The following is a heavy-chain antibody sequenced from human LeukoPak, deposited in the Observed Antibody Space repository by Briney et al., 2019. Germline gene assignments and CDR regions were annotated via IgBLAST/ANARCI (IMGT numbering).Heavy chain of an antibody. D-gene: IGHD3-16*01. Sequence: PSETLSLTCTVSGGSISSYYWSWIRQPPGKGLEWIGYIYYSGSTNYNPSLKSRVTISVDTSKNQFSLKLSSVTAADTAVCYCARDLYPEYYYYMDVWGKGTTVTVSS. J-gene: IGHJ6*03. CDR1: GGSISSYY. CDR2: IYYSGST. CDR3: ARDLYPEYYYYMDV. V-gene: IGHV4-59*01.